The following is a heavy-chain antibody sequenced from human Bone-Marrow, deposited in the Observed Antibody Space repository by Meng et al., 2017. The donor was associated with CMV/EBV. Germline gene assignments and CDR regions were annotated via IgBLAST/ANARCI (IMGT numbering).Heavy chain of an antibody. V-gene: IGHV3-53*01. D-gene: IGHD6-6*01. CDR3: ASSSSIADFDY. J-gene: IGHJ4*02. CDR2: IYSGGST. Sequence: GESLKISCAASRFSFSSYAMSWVRQAPGKGLEWVSVIYSGGSTYYADSVKGRFTISRDNSKNTLYLQMNSLRAEDTAVYYCASSSSIADFDYWGQGTLVTVSS. CDR1: RFSFSSYA.